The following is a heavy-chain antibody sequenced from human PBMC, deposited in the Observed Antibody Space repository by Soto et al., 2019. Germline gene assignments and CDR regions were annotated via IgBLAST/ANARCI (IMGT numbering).Heavy chain of an antibody. V-gene: IGHV3-30*18. Sequence: QVQLVESGGGVVQPGRSLRLSCAASGFTFSSYGMQRVRQAPGKGLEWVAVISYDGSNKYYADSVKGRFTISRDNSKNTLYLQMNSRRAEDTAVYYCAKDRTGTKDYWGQGTLVTVSS. CDR3: AKDRTGTKDY. J-gene: IGHJ4*02. D-gene: IGHD1-1*01. CDR2: ISYDGSNK. CDR1: GFTFSSYG.